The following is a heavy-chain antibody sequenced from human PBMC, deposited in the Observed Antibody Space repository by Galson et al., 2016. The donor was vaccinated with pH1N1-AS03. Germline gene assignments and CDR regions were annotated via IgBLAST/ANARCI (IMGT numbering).Heavy chain of an antibody. CDR1: GSIFTSYW. Sequence: QSGAEVTKPGESLKISCKTSGSIFTSYWVAWVRHMPGKGLEWMGIIYPGDSDTRYSPSFQGQVTISADRSINTAYLQWSSLMASDTAIYYCARQVRDGYNDYFEYWGQGILVTVSS. CDR2: IYPGDSDT. CDR3: ARQVRDGYNDYFEY. J-gene: IGHJ4*02. D-gene: IGHD5-24*01. V-gene: IGHV5-51*01.